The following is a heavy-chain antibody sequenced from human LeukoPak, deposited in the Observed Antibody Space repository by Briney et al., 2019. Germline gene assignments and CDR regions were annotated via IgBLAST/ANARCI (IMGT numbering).Heavy chain of an antibody. CDR1: GFTFSDYY. V-gene: IGHV3-11*04. CDR2: ISSSSSTI. J-gene: IGHJ4*02. D-gene: IGHD3-22*01. Sequence: GGSLRLSCAASGFTFSDYYMSWIRQAPGKGLEWVSYISSSSSTIYYADSVKGRFTISRDNAKNSLYLQMNSLRAEDTAVYYCAKDWPLYYYDSSGYHYWGQGTLVTVSS. CDR3: AKDWPLYYYDSSGYHY.